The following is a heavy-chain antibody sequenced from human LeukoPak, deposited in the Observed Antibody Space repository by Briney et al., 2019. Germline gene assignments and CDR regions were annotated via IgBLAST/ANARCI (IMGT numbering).Heavy chain of an antibody. V-gene: IGHV1-8*02. CDR1: GYTFTSYY. J-gene: IGHJ5*02. D-gene: IGHD4-17*01. CDR2: MNPNSGNT. Sequence: GASVKVSCKASGYTFTSYYMHWVRQATGQGLEWMGWMNPNSGNTGYAQKFQGRVTMTRSTSISTAYMELSSLRSEDTAVYYCARGRRIRCWFDPWGQGTLVTVSS. CDR3: ARGRRIRCWFDP.